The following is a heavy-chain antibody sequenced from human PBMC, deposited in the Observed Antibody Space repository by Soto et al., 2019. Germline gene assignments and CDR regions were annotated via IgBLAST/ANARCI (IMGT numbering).Heavy chain of an antibody. CDR3: ATDWGSLRSRYFDY. V-gene: IGHV1-69*06. CDR1: GGTFSSYA. D-gene: IGHD3-16*01. CDR2: IIPIFGTA. J-gene: IGHJ4*02. Sequence: QVQLVQSGAEVKKPGSSVKVSCKASGGTFSSYAISWVRQAPGQGLEWMGGIIPIFGTANYAQKFQGRVTITADKSTSTAYMELSSLRSEDTAVFYCATDWGSLRSRYFDYWGQGTLVTVSS.